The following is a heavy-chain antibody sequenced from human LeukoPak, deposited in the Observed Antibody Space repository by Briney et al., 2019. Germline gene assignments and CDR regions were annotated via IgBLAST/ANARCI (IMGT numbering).Heavy chain of an antibody. D-gene: IGHD6-19*01. V-gene: IGHV3-9*01. Sequence: PGGSLRLSCAASGFTFDDYAMHWVRQAPGKGLEWVSGISWNSGSVGYADSVKGRFTISRDNAKNSLYLQMNSLRAEDTALYYCAKAPYSSGWYYAFDIWGQGTMVTVPS. J-gene: IGHJ3*02. CDR1: GFTFDDYA. CDR2: ISWNSGSV. CDR3: AKAPYSSGWYYAFDI.